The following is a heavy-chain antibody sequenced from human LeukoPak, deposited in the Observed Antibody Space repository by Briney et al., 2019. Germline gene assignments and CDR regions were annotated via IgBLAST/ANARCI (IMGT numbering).Heavy chain of an antibody. CDR3: ARGIVVVANFDY. CDR2: IYYSGST. J-gene: IGHJ4*02. CDR1: GGSISSGGHY. V-gene: IGHV4-31*03. Sequence: SQTLSLTCTVSGGSISSGGHYWSWIRQHPGKGLEWIGYIYYSGSTYYNPSLKSRVTISVDTSKNQFSLKLSSVTAADTAVYYCARGIVVVANFDYWGQGTLVTVSS. D-gene: IGHD3-22*01.